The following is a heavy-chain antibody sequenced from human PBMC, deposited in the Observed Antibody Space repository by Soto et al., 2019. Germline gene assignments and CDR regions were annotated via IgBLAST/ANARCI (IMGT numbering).Heavy chain of an antibody. CDR1: GFTFSIFA. Sequence: GGSLRLSCAASGFTFSIFAMSWVRQSPGKGLEWVSTISGSGGSTYYADAVKGRFTISRDNSMGTLYLQMKSLRVEDTAIYYCAKEVSLGSTVDLGYWGQGTLVTVSS. J-gene: IGHJ4*02. CDR2: ISGSGGST. V-gene: IGHV3-23*01. CDR3: AKEVSLGSTVDLGY. D-gene: IGHD7-27*01.